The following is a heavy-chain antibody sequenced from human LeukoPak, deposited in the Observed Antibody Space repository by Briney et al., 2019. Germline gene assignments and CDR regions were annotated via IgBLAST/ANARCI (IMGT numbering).Heavy chain of an antibody. J-gene: IGHJ5*02. V-gene: IGHV3-53*01. Sequence: GGSLRLSCAASGFTFSSHGMNWVRQAPGKGLEWVSVIYSAGNTYYADSVKGRFTISRDNSKNTLYLQVNSLRAEDTAVYYCARGAYYYNTSGYIHSGWFDPWGQGTLVTVSS. CDR1: GFTFSSHG. D-gene: IGHD3-22*01. CDR3: ARGAYYYNTSGYIHSGWFDP. CDR2: IYSAGNT.